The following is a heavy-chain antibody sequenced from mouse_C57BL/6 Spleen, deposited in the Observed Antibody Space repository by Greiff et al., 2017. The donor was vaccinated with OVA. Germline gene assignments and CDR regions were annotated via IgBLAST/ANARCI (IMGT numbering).Heavy chain of an antibody. CDR3: AREGYSNYFFFDY. Sequence: VQLQQSGAELVKPGASVKISCKASGYAFSSYWMNWVKQRPGKGLEWIGQIYPGDGDTNYNGKFKGKATLTADKSSSTAYMQLSSLTSEDSAVYFCAREGYSNYFFFDYWGQGTTLTVSS. V-gene: IGHV1-80*01. D-gene: IGHD2-5*01. CDR2: IYPGDGDT. J-gene: IGHJ2*01. CDR1: GYAFSSYW.